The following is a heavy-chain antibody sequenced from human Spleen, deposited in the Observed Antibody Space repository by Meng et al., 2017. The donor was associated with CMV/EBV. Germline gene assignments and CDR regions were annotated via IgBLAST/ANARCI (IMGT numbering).Heavy chain of an antibody. J-gene: IGHJ4*02. V-gene: IGHV3-21*01. D-gene: IGHD5-12*01. Sequence: CAASGLTFSPYAMNWVRQAPGKGLEWVSSISTSSAFIYYADSVKGRFTISRDDAKNSLYLQMNSLRAEDTAVYYCARHSTEATISDYWGQGTLVTVSS. CDR2: ISTSSAFI. CDR3: ARHSTEATISDY. CDR1: GLTFSPYA.